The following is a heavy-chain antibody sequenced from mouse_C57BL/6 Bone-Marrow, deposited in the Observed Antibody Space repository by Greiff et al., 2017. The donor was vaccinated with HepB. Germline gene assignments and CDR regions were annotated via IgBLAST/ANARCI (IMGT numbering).Heavy chain of an antibody. V-gene: IGHV5-15*01. CDR3: APDGYGYFDV. Sequence: EVKLMESGGGLVQPGGSLKLSCAASGFTFSDYGMAWVRQAPRKGPEWVAFISNLAYSIYYADTVTGRFTISRENAKNTLYLEMSSLRSEDTAVYYCAPDGYGYFDVWGTGTTVTVSS. CDR2: ISNLAYSI. CDR1: GFTFSDYG. D-gene: IGHD2-3*01. J-gene: IGHJ1*03.